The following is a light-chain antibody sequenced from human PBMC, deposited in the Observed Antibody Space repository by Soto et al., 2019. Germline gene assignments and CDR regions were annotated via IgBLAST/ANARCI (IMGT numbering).Light chain of an antibody. CDR3: QQYNSYSPT. Sequence: DIQVTPSPSTLSASVRDRVTITCRASQSISVWLAWYQQKAGKAPNLLIYKASRLESGVPSRFSGSGSETEFTLTISGLQPGDSATYYCQQYNSYSPTFGQGTKVDNK. V-gene: IGKV1-5*03. J-gene: IGKJ1*01. CDR1: QSISVW. CDR2: KAS.